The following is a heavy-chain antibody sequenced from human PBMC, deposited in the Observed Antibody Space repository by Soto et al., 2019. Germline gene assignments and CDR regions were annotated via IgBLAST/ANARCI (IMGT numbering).Heavy chain of an antibody. V-gene: IGHV4-4*02. CDR1: GGSISSSNW. J-gene: IGHJ6*02. D-gene: IGHD2-15*01. CDR2: IYHSGST. CDR3: ARGDNRQPPPWYYGMDV. Sequence: PSETLSLTCAVSGGSISSSNWWSWVRQPPGKGLEWIGEIYHSGSTNYNPSLKSRVTISVDKSKNQFSLKLSSVTAADTAVYYCARGDNRQPPPWYYGMDVWGQGTTVTVSS.